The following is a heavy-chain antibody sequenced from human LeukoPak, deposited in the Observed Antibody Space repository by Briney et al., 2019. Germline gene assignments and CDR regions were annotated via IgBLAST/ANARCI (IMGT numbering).Heavy chain of an antibody. Sequence: GGSLRLSCAASGFTFSSYWMNWVRQAPGKGLEWVANIKQDGSEKNYVDSVKGRFTISRDNAKNSLYLQMNSLRAEDTAVYYCRVFAETADYWGPGTLITVSS. CDR2: IKQDGSEK. CDR1: GFTFSSYW. CDR3: RVFAETADY. J-gene: IGHJ4*02. D-gene: IGHD1-1*01. V-gene: IGHV3-7*01.